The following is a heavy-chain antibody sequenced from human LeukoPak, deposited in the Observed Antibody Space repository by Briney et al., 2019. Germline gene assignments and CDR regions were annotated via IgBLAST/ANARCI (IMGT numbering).Heavy chain of an antibody. Sequence: GGSLRLSCAASGFTFSTYWMTWVRQSPGKGLEWVANIKQDGSEKYYVDSVKGRFTISRDNAKNTLYLQMNSLRAEDTAVYYCARDSVVVRCSSTSCYESLGFDYWGQGTLVTVSS. CDR1: GFTFSTYW. CDR2: IKQDGSEK. V-gene: IGHV3-7*01. D-gene: IGHD2-2*01. J-gene: IGHJ4*02. CDR3: ARDSVVVRCSSTSCYESLGFDY.